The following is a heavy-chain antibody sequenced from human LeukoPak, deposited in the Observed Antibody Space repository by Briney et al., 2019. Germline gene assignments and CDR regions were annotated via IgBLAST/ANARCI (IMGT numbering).Heavy chain of an antibody. J-gene: IGHJ5*02. Sequence: SETLSLTCAVYGGSFSGYYWSWIRQPPGKGLEWIGEINHSGSTNYNPSLKSRVTISVDTSKNQFSLKLSSVTAADTAVYYCARGLSYYDFWSGLNLNWFDPWGQGTLVTVPS. CDR3: ARGLSYYDFWSGLNLNWFDP. CDR1: GGSFSGYY. V-gene: IGHV4-34*01. D-gene: IGHD3-3*01. CDR2: INHSGST.